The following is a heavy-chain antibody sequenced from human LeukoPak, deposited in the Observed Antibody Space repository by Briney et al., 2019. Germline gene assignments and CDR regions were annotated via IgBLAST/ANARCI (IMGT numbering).Heavy chain of an antibody. D-gene: IGHD5-18*01. Sequence: PSQTLSLTRTVSGGSISSGGYSWSWIRQHPGKGLEWIGYIYYSGSTYYNPSLKSRVTISVDTSKNQFSLKLSSVTAADTAVYYCAREGYSYGYNYFDYWGQGTLVTVSS. J-gene: IGHJ4*02. CDR1: GGSISSGGYS. V-gene: IGHV4-31*03. CDR2: IYYSGST. CDR3: AREGYSYGYNYFDY.